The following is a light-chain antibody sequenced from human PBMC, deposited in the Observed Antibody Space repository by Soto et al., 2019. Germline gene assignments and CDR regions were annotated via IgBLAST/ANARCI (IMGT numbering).Light chain of an antibody. Sequence: QSVLTQPASVSGSPGQSITISCIGTSSDVGSYNLVSWYQQHPGKAPKVLIYEVSERPSGVSNRFSGSKSGNTASLTISGLQAEDGADYYCQSYDRNLIGSVIFGGGTKLTVL. CDR1: SSDVGSYNL. J-gene: IGLJ2*01. CDR2: EVS. V-gene: IGLV2-23*02. CDR3: QSYDRNLIGSVI.